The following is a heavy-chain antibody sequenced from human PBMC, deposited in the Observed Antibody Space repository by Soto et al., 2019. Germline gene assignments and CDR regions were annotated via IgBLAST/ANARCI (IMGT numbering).Heavy chain of an antibody. CDR1: GFMFSSFD. V-gene: IGHV3-30*18. CDR2: ISSDGNSK. D-gene: IGHD6-19*01. J-gene: IGHJ6*02. CDR3: AKDRNSGWAPHYYYYHGMDV. Sequence: SGGSLRLSCAASGFMFSSFDMHWVRQAPGKGLEWVAVISSDGNSKSYADSVKGRFTVSRDNSEKTLFLQMNSLRPEDTAAYFCAKDRNSGWAPHYYYYHGMDVWGLGTTVTVSS.